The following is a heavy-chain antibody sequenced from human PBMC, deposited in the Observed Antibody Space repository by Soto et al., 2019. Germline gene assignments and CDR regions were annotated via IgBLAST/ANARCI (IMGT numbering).Heavy chain of an antibody. V-gene: IGHV4-31*03. J-gene: IGHJ5*02. Sequence: QVQLQESGPGLVKPSQTLSLTCTVSGASISGGGYYWSGIRQHPGKGLEWIGYIYYSGSTHYNPSLKSRVTISVDTSKNQFSLKLSSVTAADTAVYYCARALTTVTLFDPWGQGTLVTVSS. CDR2: IYYSGST. D-gene: IGHD4-17*01. CDR1: GASISGGGYY. CDR3: ARALTTVTLFDP.